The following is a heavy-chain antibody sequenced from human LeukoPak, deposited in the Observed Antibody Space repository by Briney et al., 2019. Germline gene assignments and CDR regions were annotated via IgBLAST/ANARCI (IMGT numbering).Heavy chain of an antibody. CDR3: ARVWFGTSNWFDP. D-gene: IGHD3-10*01. J-gene: IGHJ5*02. CDR1: GYTFTSYA. Sequence: ALVKVSCKASGYTFTSYAMHWVRQAPGQRLEWMGWINAGNGNTKYSQKFQGRVTITRDTSASTAYMELSSLRSEDTAVYYCARVWFGTSNWFDPWGQGTLVTVSS. V-gene: IGHV1-3*01. CDR2: INAGNGNT.